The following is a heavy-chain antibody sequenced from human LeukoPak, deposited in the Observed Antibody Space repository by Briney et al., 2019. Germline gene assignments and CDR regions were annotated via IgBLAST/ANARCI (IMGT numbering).Heavy chain of an antibody. CDR1: GFTFSSYW. V-gene: IGHV3-74*03. CDR2: INSDGSSI. J-gene: IGHJ5*02. D-gene: IGHD6-19*01. Sequence: GGSLRLSCAASGFTFSSYWMHWVRQGPGKGLVWVSRINSDGSSITYADSVKGRFTISRDNAKNTLYLQMNSLRVEDTAVYYCASLIAVAGTPSGPWGQGTLVTVSS. CDR3: ASLIAVAGTPSGP.